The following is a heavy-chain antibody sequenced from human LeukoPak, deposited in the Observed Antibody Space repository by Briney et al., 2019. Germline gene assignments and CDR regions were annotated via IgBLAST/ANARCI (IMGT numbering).Heavy chain of an antibody. D-gene: IGHD6-19*01. CDR1: GGSISSSSYY. V-gene: IGHV4-39*07. Sequence: SETLSLTCTVSGGSISSSSYYWGWIRQPPGKGLEWIGSIYYSGSTYYNPSLKSRVTISVDTSKNQFSLKLSSVTAADTAVYHCARIGAVAGCDYWGQGTLVTVSS. CDR2: IYYSGST. CDR3: ARIGAVAGCDY. J-gene: IGHJ4*02.